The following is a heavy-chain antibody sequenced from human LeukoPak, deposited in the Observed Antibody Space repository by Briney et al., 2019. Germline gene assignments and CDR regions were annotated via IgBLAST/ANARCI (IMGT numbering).Heavy chain of an antibody. CDR3: ARDQQLVLGVGTGTDY. V-gene: IGHV4-39*07. CDR2: IYYSGST. CDR1: GGSISSSSYY. Sequence: PSQTLSLTCTVSGGSISSSSYYWGWIRQPPGKGLEWIGSIYYSGSTYYNPSLKSRVTISVDTSKNQFSLKLSSVTAADTAVYYCARDQQLVLGVGTGTDYWGQGTLVTVSS. J-gene: IGHJ4*02. D-gene: IGHD6-13*01.